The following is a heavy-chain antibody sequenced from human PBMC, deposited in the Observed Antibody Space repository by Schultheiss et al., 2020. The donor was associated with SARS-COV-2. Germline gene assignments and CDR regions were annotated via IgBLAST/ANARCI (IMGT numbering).Heavy chain of an antibody. J-gene: IGHJ1*01. D-gene: IGHD4-23*01. Sequence: GGSLRLSCAASGFTFSSYGMHWVRQAPGKGLEWVAVISYDGSNKYYADSVKGRFTISRDNSKNTLYLQMNSLRAEDTAVYYCAKDSSYGGTSAEYFQHWGQGTLVTVSS. CDR1: GFTFSSYG. V-gene: IGHV3-30*18. CDR2: ISYDGSNK. CDR3: AKDSSYGGTSAEYFQH.